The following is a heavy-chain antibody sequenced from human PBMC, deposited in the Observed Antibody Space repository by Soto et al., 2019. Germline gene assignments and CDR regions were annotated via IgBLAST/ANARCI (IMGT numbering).Heavy chain of an antibody. Sequence: QVQLQQWGAGLLKPSETLSLTCAVYGGSFSGYYWSWIRQPPGKGLEWIGEINHSGSTNYNPSLKSRVTISVDTSKNQFSLKLSSVTAADTAVYYCARASSRGSYSPEYFQHWGQGTLVTVSS. V-gene: IGHV4-34*01. CDR1: GGSFSGYY. J-gene: IGHJ1*01. D-gene: IGHD1-26*01. CDR3: ARASSRGSYSPEYFQH. CDR2: INHSGST.